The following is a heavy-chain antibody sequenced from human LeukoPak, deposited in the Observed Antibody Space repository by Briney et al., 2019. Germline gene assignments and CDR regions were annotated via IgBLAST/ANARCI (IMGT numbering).Heavy chain of an antibody. Sequence: PSETLSLTCTVSGGSISSYYWSWIRQPPGKGLEWIGYIYYSGSTNYNPSLKSRVTISVDTSKNQFSLKLSSVTAADTAVYYCARHFEPRYSYGDQGTRYYYGMDVWGQGTTVTVSS. CDR3: ARHFEPRYSYGDQGTRYYYGMDV. D-gene: IGHD5-18*01. V-gene: IGHV4-59*08. CDR2: IYYSGST. J-gene: IGHJ6*02. CDR1: GGSISSYY.